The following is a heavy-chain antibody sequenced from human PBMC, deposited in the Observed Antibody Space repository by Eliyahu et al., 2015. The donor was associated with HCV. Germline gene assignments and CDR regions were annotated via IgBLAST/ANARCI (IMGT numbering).Heavy chain of an antibody. Sequence: QVQLVQSGAEVKKPGASVKVSCKASGYTFTGYYMXWGRQAPGQGLEWMGWINPNSGGTNYAQKFQGRVTMTRDTSISTAYMELSRLRSDDTAVYYCARVHRPSYDSSGYYFKYGMDVWGQGTTVTVSS. D-gene: IGHD3-22*01. J-gene: IGHJ6*02. CDR3: ARVHRPSYDSSGYYFKYGMDV. V-gene: IGHV1-2*02. CDR1: GYTFTGYY. CDR2: INPNSGGT.